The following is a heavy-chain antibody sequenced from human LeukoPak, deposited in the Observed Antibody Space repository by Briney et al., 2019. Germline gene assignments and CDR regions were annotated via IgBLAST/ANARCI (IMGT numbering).Heavy chain of an antibody. J-gene: IGHJ4*02. CDR2: INSDGSST. V-gene: IGHV3-74*01. D-gene: IGHD3-10*01. CDR1: GFTFSSYW. Sequence: PGGSLRLSCAASGFTFSSYWMHWVRQAPGKGLVWVSRINSDGSSTSYADSVKGRFTISRDNAKNTLYLQMNSLRAEDTAVYCCASPAAPNYYGSGSYPDYWGLGTLVTVSS. CDR3: ASPAAPNYYGSGSYPDY.